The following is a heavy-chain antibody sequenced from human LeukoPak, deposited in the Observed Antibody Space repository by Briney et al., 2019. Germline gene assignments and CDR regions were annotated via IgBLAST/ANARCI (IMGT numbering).Heavy chain of an antibody. D-gene: IGHD3-3*01. Sequence: GGSLRLSCAASGFTFSSYSMSWVRQAPGKGLEWVSAISGSGGSTYYADSVKGRFTISRDNSKNTLYLQMNSLRAEDTAVYYCAKVSDFWSGYLDYWGQGTLVTVSS. CDR1: GFTFSSYS. J-gene: IGHJ4*02. V-gene: IGHV3-23*01. CDR2: ISGSGGST. CDR3: AKVSDFWSGYLDY.